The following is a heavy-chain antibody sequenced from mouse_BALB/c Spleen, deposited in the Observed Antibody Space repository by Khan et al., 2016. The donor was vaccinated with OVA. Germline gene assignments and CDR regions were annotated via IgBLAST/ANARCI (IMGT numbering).Heavy chain of an antibody. CDR1: GYSITSDYA. D-gene: IGHD1-1*01. J-gene: IGHJ2*01. CDR2: ISYSGNT. CDR3: ARVYGGDFSN. Sequence: VQLKESGPGLVKSSQSLSFTCTVTGYSITSDYAWNWIRQFPGNKLEWMGFISYSGNTNYNPSLKSRISITRDTSKNQFFLQLNSVTTEDTATYNCARVYGGDFSNWGQGTTLTVSS. V-gene: IGHV3-2*02.